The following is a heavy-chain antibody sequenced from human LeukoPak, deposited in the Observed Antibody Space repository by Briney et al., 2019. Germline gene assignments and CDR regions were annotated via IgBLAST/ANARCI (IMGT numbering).Heavy chain of an antibody. V-gene: IGHV4-39*07. D-gene: IGHD2-2*01. J-gene: IGHJ4*02. CDR3: ARGGDCSSTSCCLYFDY. CDR1: GGSISSGDYY. Sequence: PSETLSLTCTVSGGSISSGDYYWSWIRQPPGKGLEWIGEINHSGSTNYNPSLKSRVTISVDTSKNQFSLKLSSVTAADTAVYYCARGGDCSSTSCCLYFDYWGQGTLVTVSS. CDR2: INHSGST.